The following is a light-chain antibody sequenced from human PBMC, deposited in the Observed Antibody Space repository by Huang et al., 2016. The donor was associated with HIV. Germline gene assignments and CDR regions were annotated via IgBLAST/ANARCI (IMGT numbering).Light chain of an antibody. J-gene: IGKJ1*01. CDR2: GAS. CDR1: QSVSSN. CDR3: QQYNNWPPWT. Sequence: EIVMTQSPATLSVSPGERATLSCRASQSVSSNLAWYQQKPGQAPRRLIYGASTRATGIPARFSGSGSGTEFTLTISSLQSEYFAVYYCQQYNNWPPWTFGQGTKVEIK. V-gene: IGKV3-15*01.